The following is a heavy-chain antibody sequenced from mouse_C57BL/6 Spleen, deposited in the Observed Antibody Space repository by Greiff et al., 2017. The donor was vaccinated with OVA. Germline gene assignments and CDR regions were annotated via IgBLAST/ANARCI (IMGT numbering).Heavy chain of an antibody. V-gene: IGHV1-42*01. Sequence: EVQLQQSGPELVKPGASVKISCKASGYSFTGYYMNWVKQSPEKSLEWIGEINPSTGGTTYNQKFKAKATLTVDKSSSPAYMQLKSLTSEDSAVYYCARRTPFAYWGQGTLVTVSA. CDR1: GYSFTGYY. CDR3: ARRTPFAY. CDR2: INPSTGGT. J-gene: IGHJ3*01.